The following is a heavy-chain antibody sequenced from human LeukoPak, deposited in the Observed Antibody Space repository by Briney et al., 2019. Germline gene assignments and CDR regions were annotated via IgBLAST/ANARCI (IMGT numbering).Heavy chain of an antibody. CDR2: INHSGST. V-gene: IGHV4-34*01. CDR3: ASSEYSSSSNDY. D-gene: IGHD6-6*01. CDR1: GGSFRGYY. Sequence: SETLSLTXAVYGGSFRGYYWSWIRQPPGKGLEWIGEINHSGSTNYNPSLKSRVTISVDTSKNQFSLKLSSVTAADTAVYYCASSEYSSSSNDYWGQGTLVTVSS. J-gene: IGHJ4*02.